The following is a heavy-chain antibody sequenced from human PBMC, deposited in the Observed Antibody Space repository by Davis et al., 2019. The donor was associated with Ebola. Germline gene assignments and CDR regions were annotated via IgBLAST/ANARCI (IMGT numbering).Heavy chain of an antibody. J-gene: IGHJ4*02. V-gene: IGHV3-30*04. CDR1: GFTFSNYA. CDR2: ISYDGSNK. D-gene: IGHD5-18*01. CDR3: ARSTAVDY. Sequence: GGSLRLSCAASGFTFSNYAMHWVRQAPGKGLEWVAVISYDGSNKYYADSVKGRLTISRDNSKNTLYLQMNSLRAEDTAVYYCARSTAVDYWGQGTLVTVSS.